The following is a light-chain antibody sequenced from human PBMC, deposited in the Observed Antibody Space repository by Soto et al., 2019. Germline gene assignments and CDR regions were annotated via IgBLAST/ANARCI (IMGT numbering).Light chain of an antibody. CDR2: DAS. Sequence: DIHMTQSPSILSASVGDRVTITCRASESISNWLAWYQQKPGKAPKVLIYDASKLQSGVPERVSGSGSGTEFALTINGLRADDIATYYGLQYKNYSYTFGPGTNLEI. CDR3: LQYKNYSYT. CDR1: ESISNW. V-gene: IGKV1-5*01. J-gene: IGKJ2*01.